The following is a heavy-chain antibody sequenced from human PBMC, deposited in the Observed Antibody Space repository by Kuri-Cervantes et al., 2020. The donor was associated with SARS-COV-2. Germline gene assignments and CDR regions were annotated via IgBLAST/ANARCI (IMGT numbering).Heavy chain of an antibody. CDR2: IYYSGST. CDR1: GGSISSHY. V-gene: IGHV4-59*11. CDR3: ARVPRVQLWSTLLWFDY. D-gene: IGHD5-18*01. Sequence: SETLSLTCTVSGGSISSHYWSWIRQPPGEGLEWIGYIYYSGSTNYNPSLKSRVTISVDTSKNQFSLKLSSVTAADTAVYYCARVPRVQLWSTLLWFDYWGQGTLVTVSS. J-gene: IGHJ4*02.